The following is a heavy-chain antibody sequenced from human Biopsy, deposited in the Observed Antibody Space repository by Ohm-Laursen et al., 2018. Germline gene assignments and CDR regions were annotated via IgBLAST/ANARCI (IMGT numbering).Heavy chain of an antibody. J-gene: IGHJ5*02. CDR3: ARSPRDSFWSGSYKRGLWFDP. V-gene: IGHV4-59*01. CDR1: GGSIISYY. D-gene: IGHD3-3*01. CDR2: VYNGGIT. Sequence: PGTLSLTCCVSGGSIISYYWTGIRQPPGKGLEWIGHVYNGGITNYNPSLKSRVTISKDTSKNQFSLQVNSVTAADTAVYYCARSPRDSFWSGSYKRGLWFDPWGQGTLVIVSS.